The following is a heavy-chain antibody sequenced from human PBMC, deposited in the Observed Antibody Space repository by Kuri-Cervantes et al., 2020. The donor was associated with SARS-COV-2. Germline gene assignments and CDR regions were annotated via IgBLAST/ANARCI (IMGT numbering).Heavy chain of an antibody. J-gene: IGHJ4*02. Sequence: SETLSLTCAVYGGSFSGYYWSWIRQPPGKGLEWIGEINHSGSTNYNPSLKSRVTISVDTSKNKFSLKLSSVTAADTAVYYCARARPDFWSGYYPAYFDYGGQGTLVTVSS. CDR3: ARARPDFWSGYYPAYFDY. CDR2: INHSGST. V-gene: IGHV4-34*01. D-gene: IGHD3-3*01. CDR1: GGSFSGYY.